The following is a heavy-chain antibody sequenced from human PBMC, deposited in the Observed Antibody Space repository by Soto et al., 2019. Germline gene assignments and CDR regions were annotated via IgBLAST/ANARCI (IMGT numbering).Heavy chain of an antibody. J-gene: IGHJ4*02. V-gene: IGHV5-51*01. D-gene: IGHD2-2*01. CDR1: GYSFTSYW. CDR2: IYPGDSDT. Sequence: PGESLKISCNGSGYSFTSYWIGWVRQMPGKGLEWMGIIYPGDSDTRYSPSFQGQVTISADRSISTAYLQWSSLKASDTAMYYCARRDCSSTSCYPDYWGQGTLVTVSS. CDR3: ARRDCSSTSCYPDY.